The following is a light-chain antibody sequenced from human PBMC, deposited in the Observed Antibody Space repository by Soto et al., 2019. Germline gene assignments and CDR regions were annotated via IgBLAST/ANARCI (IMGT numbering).Light chain of an antibody. Sequence: SALTQPASVSGSPGQSIPISCTGTSSDVGGYNYVSWYQQHPGKAPKLMIYDVSNRPSGVSNRFSGSKSGNTASLTISGLQAEDEADYYCSSYTSSSTLYVFGTGTKLTVL. J-gene: IGLJ1*01. V-gene: IGLV2-14*01. CDR2: DVS. CDR1: SSDVGGYNY. CDR3: SSYTSSSTLYV.